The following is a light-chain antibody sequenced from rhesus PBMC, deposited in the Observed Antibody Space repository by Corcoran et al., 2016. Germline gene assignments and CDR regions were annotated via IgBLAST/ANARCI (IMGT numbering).Light chain of an antibody. J-gene: IGKJ3*01. Sequence: DIQMTQSPSSLSASVGDRVTITCRASQGISDYVSWYQQKPGKAPKSLIYSASSLESGVPSRCSGSGSGTKFTLTISSLQPEDFATYYCLQGYSTPVTFGPGTKLEIK. V-gene: IGKV1-36*02. CDR2: SAS. CDR1: QGISDY. CDR3: LQGYSTPVT.